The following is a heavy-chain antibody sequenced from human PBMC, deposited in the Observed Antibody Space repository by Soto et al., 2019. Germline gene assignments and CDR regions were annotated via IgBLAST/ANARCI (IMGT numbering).Heavy chain of an antibody. CDR1: GGTFSSYA. V-gene: IGHV1-69*01. CDR2: SIPIFGTA. Sequence: QVQLVQSGAEVKKPGSSVKVSCKASGGTFSSYAISWVRQAPGQGLEWMGGSIPIFGTANYAQKSQGRVTITADESTSTAYMELSSLRSEDTAVYYCAGEVGSSGYYDAGWFDPWGQGTLVTVSA. J-gene: IGHJ5*02. D-gene: IGHD3-22*01. CDR3: AGEVGSSGYYDAGWFDP.